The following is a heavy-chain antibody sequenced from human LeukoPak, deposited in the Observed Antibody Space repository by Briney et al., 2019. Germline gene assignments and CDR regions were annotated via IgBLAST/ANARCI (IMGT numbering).Heavy chain of an antibody. D-gene: IGHD3-22*01. V-gene: IGHV1-69*13. CDR3: ARDYYDSRHIDY. CDR2: IIPIFGTA. Sequence: SVKVSCKASGGTFSSYAISWVRQAPGQGLEWMGGIIPIFGTANYAQKFQGRVTITADESTSTAYMELSSLRSEDTAVYYCARDYYDSRHIDYWGQGTLVTVSS. J-gene: IGHJ4*02. CDR1: GGTFSSYA.